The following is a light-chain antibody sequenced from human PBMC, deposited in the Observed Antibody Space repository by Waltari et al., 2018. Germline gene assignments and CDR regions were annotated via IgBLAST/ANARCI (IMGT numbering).Light chain of an antibody. Sequence: QMTQSPSSLSASVGDRVTLTCRASRGINNYLAWYQQKAGKPPKLLIYGASTLQSGVPSRFSGGGSGTDFTLTITGLQPDDVATYYCQKYDTAPWTFGQGTKVEI. CDR1: RGINNY. V-gene: IGKV1-27*01. CDR3: QKYDTAPWT. CDR2: GAS. J-gene: IGKJ1*01.